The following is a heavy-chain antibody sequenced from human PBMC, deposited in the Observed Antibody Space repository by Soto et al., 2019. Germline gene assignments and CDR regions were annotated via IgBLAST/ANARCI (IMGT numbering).Heavy chain of an antibody. Sequence: EVQLVESGGGLVQPGGSLKLSCAASGFTFSGSAMHWVRQASGKGLEWVGRIRSKANSYATAYAASVKGRFTISRDDSKNTAYLQMNSLKTEDTAVYYCLTTVTNVLDYWGQGNLVTVSS. D-gene: IGHD4-4*01. CDR2: IRSKANSYAT. CDR1: GFTFSGSA. J-gene: IGHJ4*02. V-gene: IGHV3-73*01. CDR3: LTTVTNVLDY.